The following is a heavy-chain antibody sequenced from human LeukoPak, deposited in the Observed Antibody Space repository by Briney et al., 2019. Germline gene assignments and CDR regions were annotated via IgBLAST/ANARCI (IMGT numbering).Heavy chain of an antibody. CDR2: INTNTGNP. Sequence: ASVKVSCKASGYTFTSYAMNWVRQAPGQGLEWMGWINTNTGNPTYAQGFTGRFVFSLDTSVSTAYLQISSLKAEDTAVYCCARSLYYYDSSVDTFRDYWGQGTLVTVSS. CDR1: GYTFTSYA. V-gene: IGHV7-4-1*02. D-gene: IGHD3-22*01. CDR3: ARSLYYYDSSVDTFRDY. J-gene: IGHJ4*02.